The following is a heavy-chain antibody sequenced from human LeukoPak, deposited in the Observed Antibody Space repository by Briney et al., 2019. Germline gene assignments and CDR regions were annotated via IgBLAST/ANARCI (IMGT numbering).Heavy chain of an antibody. CDR1: GFTFSGYS. J-gene: IGHJ4*02. CDR3: ASLVDSSSWYDYFDY. D-gene: IGHD6-13*01. V-gene: IGHV3-21*01. CDR2: ISSSSSYM. Sequence: GGSLRLSCAASGFTFSGYSMNWVRQAPGKGLEWVSSISSSSSYMYYADSVKGRFTISRDNAKDSLYLQMNSLRAEDTAVYYCASLVDSSSWYDYFDYWGQGTLVTVSS.